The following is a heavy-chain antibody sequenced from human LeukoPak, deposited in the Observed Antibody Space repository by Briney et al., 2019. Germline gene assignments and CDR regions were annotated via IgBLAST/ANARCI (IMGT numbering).Heavy chain of an antibody. CDR2: INTNTGNP. D-gene: IGHD3-22*01. Sequence: ASVKVSCKASGYTFTSYAMNWVRQAPGQGLEWMGWINTNTGNPTYAQGFTGRFVFTLDTSVSTAYLQISSLKAEDTAVYYCAREAVRDSSGYYQDDYWGQGTLVTVSS. J-gene: IGHJ4*02. CDR1: GYTFTSYA. V-gene: IGHV7-4-1*02. CDR3: AREAVRDSSGYYQDDY.